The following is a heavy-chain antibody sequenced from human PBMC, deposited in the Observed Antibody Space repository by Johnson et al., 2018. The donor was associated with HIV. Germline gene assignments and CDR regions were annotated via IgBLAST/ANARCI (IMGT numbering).Heavy chain of an antibody. Sequence: VQLVESGGGVVRPGGSLRLPCAASGFTFDDYAMHWVRQAPGKGLEWVSLISWDGGDTYYADSVKGRFSISRDNNKKSLYLQMNSLTTEDAALYYCAKDSDTFYFGSGDAFDIWGQGTLVTVSS. D-gene: IGHD3-10*01. V-gene: IGHV3-43D*03. CDR3: AKDSDTFYFGSGDAFDI. CDR1: GFTFDDYA. CDR2: ISWDGGDT. J-gene: IGHJ3*02.